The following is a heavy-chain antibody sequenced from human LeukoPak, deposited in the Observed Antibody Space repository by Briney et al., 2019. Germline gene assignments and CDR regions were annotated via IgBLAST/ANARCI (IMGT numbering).Heavy chain of an antibody. J-gene: IGHJ5*02. Sequence: PGGSLRLSCAASGLTFSTYAMAWVRQAPGKGLEWVSGIRGSGTETYYADSVKGRFIISRDNSKDTLFLQADNVRVEDTATYYCVKTSHFDFWTVYHNYFDPWGQGTLVTVSS. D-gene: IGHD3/OR15-3a*01. CDR2: IRGSGTET. CDR1: GLTFSTYA. V-gene: IGHV3-23*01. CDR3: VKTSHFDFWTVYHNYFDP.